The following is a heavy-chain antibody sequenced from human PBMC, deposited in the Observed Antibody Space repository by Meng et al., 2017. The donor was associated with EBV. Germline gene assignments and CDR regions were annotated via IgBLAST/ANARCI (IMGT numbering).Heavy chain of an antibody. V-gene: IGHV2-5*02. CDR2: IYWDDAN. CDR3: ARAKDYSDSGGYWDYFDD. D-gene: IGHD3-10*01. J-gene: IGHJ4*02. CDR1: GLSLTTMGVG. Sequence: HIPLQELGPTVVKTTQTIPLTCTFSGLSLTTMGVGLGWIRQPPAKALEWRAVIYWDDANRYNPSLKNRLTITKDTSTNQVVLTMTNMDPVDTATYFCARAKDYSDSGGYWDYFDDWGQGTLVTVSS.